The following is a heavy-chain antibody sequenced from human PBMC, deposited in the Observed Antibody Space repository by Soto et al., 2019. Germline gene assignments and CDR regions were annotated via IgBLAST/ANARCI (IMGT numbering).Heavy chain of an antibody. CDR1: GGTFSSSA. CDR2: IIPIFGTA. Sequence: QVPLVQSGAEVKKPGSSVKVSCKASGGTFSSSAITWVRQAPGHGLEWMGGIIPIFGTANYAQKFQGRVTITADESTSTAYMELSSLRSEATAVYYCAQGGYSSGWIFDYWGQGTLVTVSS. V-gene: IGHV1-69*01. CDR3: AQGGYSSGWIFDY. D-gene: IGHD6-19*01. J-gene: IGHJ4*02.